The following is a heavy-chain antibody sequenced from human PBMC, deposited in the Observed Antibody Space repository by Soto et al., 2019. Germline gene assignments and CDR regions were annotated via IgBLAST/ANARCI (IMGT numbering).Heavy chain of an antibody. CDR1: GGTFSSYA. V-gene: IGHV1-69*01. J-gene: IGHJ6*02. CDR3: ARDRETGTTGDYYYYGMDV. Sequence: QVQLVQSGAEVKKPGSSVKVSCKASGGTFSSYAISWVRQAPGQGLEWMGGIIPIFGTANYAQKFQGRVTITADESTSTDYMELSSLRSEDTAVYYCARDRETGTTGDYYYYGMDVWGQGTTVTVSS. CDR2: IIPIFGTA. D-gene: IGHD1-7*01.